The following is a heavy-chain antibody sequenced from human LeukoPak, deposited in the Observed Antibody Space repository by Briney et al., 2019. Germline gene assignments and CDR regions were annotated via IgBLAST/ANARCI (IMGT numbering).Heavy chain of an antibody. CDR2: ISYDGSNK. D-gene: IGHD3-22*01. Sequence: GGSLRLSCAASGFTFSSYAMHWVRQAPGKGLEWVAVISYDGSNKYYADSVKGRFTISRDNSKNTLYLQMNSLRAEDTAVYYYARDLDNYYDSSGSPWGQGTLVTVSS. V-gene: IGHV3-30-3*01. J-gene: IGHJ5*02. CDR1: GFTFSSYA. CDR3: ARDLDNYYDSSGSP.